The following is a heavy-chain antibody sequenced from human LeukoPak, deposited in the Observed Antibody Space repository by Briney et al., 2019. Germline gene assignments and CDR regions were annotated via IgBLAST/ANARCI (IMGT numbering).Heavy chain of an antibody. V-gene: IGHV3-48*03. Sequence: QSGGSLRLSCAASGFTFSSYEMNWVRQAPGKGLEWVSYISSSGSTIYYADSVKGRFTISRDNAKNSLYLQMNSLRAEDTAVYYCARANYYDSSGYYCPCFDYWGQGTLVTVSS. CDR1: GFTFSSYE. CDR2: ISSSGSTI. D-gene: IGHD3-22*01. J-gene: IGHJ4*02. CDR3: ARANYYDSSGYYCPCFDY.